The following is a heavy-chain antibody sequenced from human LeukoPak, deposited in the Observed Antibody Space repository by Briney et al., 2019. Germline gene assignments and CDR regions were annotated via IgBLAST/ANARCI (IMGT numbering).Heavy chain of an antibody. CDR3: SRGGGDCSCGSCYPYYLDY. V-gene: IGHV3-11*01. CDR1: GFTCSDYY. CDR2: ISSSSSTK. D-gene: IGHD2-15*01. Sequence: KAGGSLRFSCVASGFTCSDYYRSWIRQAQGQELEWVSNISSSSSTKYHADPVKVRFTTYRDNAKNSVYLQMDGLRAEDSAVYYFSRGGGDCSCGSCYPYYLDYWGQGTLVTVSS. J-gene: IGHJ4*02.